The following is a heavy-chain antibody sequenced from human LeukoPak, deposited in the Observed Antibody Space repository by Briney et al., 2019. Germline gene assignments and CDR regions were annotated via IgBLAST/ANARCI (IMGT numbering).Heavy chain of an antibody. V-gene: IGHV3-30*03. CDR2: ISYDGSNQ. CDR1: GFTFSSYG. Sequence: GGSLRLSCAASGFTFSSYGMHWVRQAPGKGLEWVAVISYDGSNQYYADSVKGRFTISRDNSKNTLDLQMNSLRAEDTAVYYCARANFNYYYMDVWGKGTTVTVSS. J-gene: IGHJ6*03. CDR3: ARANFNYYYMDV. D-gene: IGHD4/OR15-4a*01.